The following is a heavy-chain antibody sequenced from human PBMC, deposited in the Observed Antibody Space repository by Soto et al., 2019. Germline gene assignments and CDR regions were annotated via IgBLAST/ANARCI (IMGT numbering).Heavy chain of an antibody. D-gene: IGHD3-22*01. Sequence: EVQLVESGGGLVQPGGSLRLSCAASGFTFSNYWMSWVRQAPGRGLEWVANIKQDGSEKWYVDSVKGRFSISRDNAKKRLFFQKNSQKVENTAVYYYARGDYHENSGPFSDAFGVWGQGTMVTVSS. CDR1: GFTFSNYW. CDR2: IKQDGSEK. CDR3: ARGDYHENSGPFSDAFGV. V-gene: IGHV3-7*04. J-gene: IGHJ3*01.